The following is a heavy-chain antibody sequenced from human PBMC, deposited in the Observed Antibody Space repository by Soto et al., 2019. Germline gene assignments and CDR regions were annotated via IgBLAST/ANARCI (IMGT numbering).Heavy chain of an antibody. CDR2: MNPNSGHT. J-gene: IGHJ4*02. Sequence: EASVKVSCKASGYTFTSFDINWVRQATGQGLEWMGWMNPNSGHTGYAQKFQGRVTMTRDTSISTAYMELSSLRYEDTAVYYCTRSRNSGDGYNGGGYWGQGTLVTVSS. CDR3: TRSRNSGDGYNGGGY. D-gene: IGHD1-1*01. CDR1: GYTFTSFD. V-gene: IGHV1-8*01.